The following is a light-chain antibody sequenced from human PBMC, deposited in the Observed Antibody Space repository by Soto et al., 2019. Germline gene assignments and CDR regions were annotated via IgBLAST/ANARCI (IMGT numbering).Light chain of an antibody. CDR1: SSDVGSYNL. J-gene: IGLJ1*01. CDR3: CSYAGSSTVAYV. V-gene: IGLV2-23*02. CDR2: EVS. Sequence: QSVLTQPASVSGSPGQSITISCTGTSSDVGSYNLVSWYQQHPGKAPKLMIYEVSKRPSGVSNRFSGSKSGNTASLTISGLQDEDEADYYCCSYAGSSTVAYVFGTGTKLTVL.